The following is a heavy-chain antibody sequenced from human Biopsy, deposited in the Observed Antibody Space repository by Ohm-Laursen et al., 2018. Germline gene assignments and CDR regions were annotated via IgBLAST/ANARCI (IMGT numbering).Heavy chain of an antibody. CDR3: TRGGYYYDSLAYYYWFDP. Sequence: GASVKVCKASGYTFTGYHVHWVRQAPGQGLEWMGWINAKTGDTNYAQKFQGRVTMTRDTSISTAYVDLSSLRSDDTAVYYCTRGGYYYDSLAYYYWFDPWGQGTLVTVSS. CDR2: INAKTGDT. J-gene: IGHJ5*02. D-gene: IGHD3-22*01. CDR1: GYTFTGYH. V-gene: IGHV1-2*02.